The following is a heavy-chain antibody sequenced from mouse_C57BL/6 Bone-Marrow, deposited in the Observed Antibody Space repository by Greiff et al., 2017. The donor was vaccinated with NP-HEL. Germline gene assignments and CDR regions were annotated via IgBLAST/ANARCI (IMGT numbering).Heavy chain of an antibody. Sequence: VQLQQPGAELVMPGASVKLSCKASGYTFTSYWMHWVKQRPGQGLEWIGEIYPSDSYTNYNQKFKGKSTLTVEKSSSTSYMQRSSLTSEDSAVYYCARSDDYDGFYYWGQGTTLTVSS. D-gene: IGHD2-4*01. V-gene: IGHV1-69*01. J-gene: IGHJ2*01. CDR2: IYPSDSYT. CDR1: GYTFTSYW. CDR3: ARSDDYDGFYY.